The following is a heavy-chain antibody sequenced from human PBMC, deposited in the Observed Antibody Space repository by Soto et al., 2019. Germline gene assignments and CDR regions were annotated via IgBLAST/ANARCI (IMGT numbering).Heavy chain of an antibody. Sequence: SETLSLTCTVSGGSISSYYRSWTRQPAGKGLEWIGRIYTSGSTNYNPSLKSRVTMSVDTAKNQFSLKLSSVTAADTAVYYCAREPNGRWGIAAASVYYYYYYGMDVWGQGTTVTVSS. CDR2: IYTSGST. V-gene: IGHV4-4*07. CDR1: GGSISSYY. CDR3: AREPNGRWGIAAASVYYYYYYGMDV. J-gene: IGHJ6*02. D-gene: IGHD6-13*01.